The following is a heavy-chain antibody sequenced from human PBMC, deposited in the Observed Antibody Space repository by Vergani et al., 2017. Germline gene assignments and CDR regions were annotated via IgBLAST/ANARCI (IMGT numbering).Heavy chain of an antibody. CDR2: IIPFFGTA. CDR1: GGTFSSYA. CDR3: ARDRGAAAGTHYYYSYMDV. V-gene: IGHV1-69*13. J-gene: IGHJ6*03. Sequence: QVQLVQSGAEVKKPGSSVKVSCKASGGTFSSYAISWVRQAPGQGLEWMGRIIPFFGTANYVQKFQDRVTITADESTSTAYLELSSLRSEDTAVYYCARDRGAAAGTHYYYSYMDVWGKGTTVTVSS. D-gene: IGHD6-13*01.